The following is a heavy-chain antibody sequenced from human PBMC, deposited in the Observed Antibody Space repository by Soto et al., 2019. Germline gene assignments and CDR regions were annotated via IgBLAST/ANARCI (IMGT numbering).Heavy chain of an antibody. CDR1: GYTFTSYA. CDR3: ARGRGARVYYDFWSGPADYGMDV. D-gene: IGHD3-3*01. CDR2: INAGNGNT. J-gene: IGHJ6*02. V-gene: IGHV1-3*01. Sequence: GASVKVSCKASGYTFTSYAMHWVRQAPGQRLEWMGWINAGNGNTKYSQKFQGRVTITRDTSASTAYMELSSLRSDDTAVYYCARGRGARVYYDFWSGPADYGMDVWGQGTTVTVSS.